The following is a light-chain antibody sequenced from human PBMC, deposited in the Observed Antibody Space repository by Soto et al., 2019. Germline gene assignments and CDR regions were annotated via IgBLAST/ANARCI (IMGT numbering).Light chain of an antibody. Sequence: DIQMTQSPSSLSASVGDRVTITCRASQGISNFVAWYQQKPGKVPKLLLSAAATLQSGVPSRFSGSGSGTDFTLTITSLQPEDVAPYYRPKYSSVITFGQGTRLEI. V-gene: IGKV1-27*01. J-gene: IGKJ5*01. CDR3: PKYSSVIT. CDR1: QGISNF. CDR2: AAA.